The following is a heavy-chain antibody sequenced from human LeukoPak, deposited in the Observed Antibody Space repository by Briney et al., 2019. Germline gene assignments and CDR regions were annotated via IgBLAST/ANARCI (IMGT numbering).Heavy chain of an antibody. CDR2: IIPIFGTA. Sequence: SVKVSCKASGGTFSSYAISWVRQAPGQGLEWMGGIIPIFGTANYAQKFQGRVTITADESTSTAYMELSSLRSEDTAVYYCARGPPIGIVVAVAANQYYYGMDVWGQGTTVTVSS. V-gene: IGHV1-69*13. CDR3: ARGPPIGIVVAVAANQYYYGMDV. J-gene: IGHJ6*02. CDR1: GGTFSSYA. D-gene: IGHD2-15*01.